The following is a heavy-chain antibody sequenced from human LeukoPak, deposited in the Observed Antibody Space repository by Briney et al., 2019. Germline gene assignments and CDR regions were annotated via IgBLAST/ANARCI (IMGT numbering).Heavy chain of an antibody. Sequence: GGSLRLSCAASGFTFSSYAMSWVRHAPGKGLEWLSAISGSGGSTYYADSVKGRSTISRDNTKNTLYLQINSLRAEDTAVYYCAKGAIFGVVTGFDYWGQGTLVTVSS. V-gene: IGHV3-23*01. D-gene: IGHD3-3*01. CDR3: AKGAIFGVVTGFDY. CDR1: GFTFSSYA. CDR2: ISGSGGST. J-gene: IGHJ4*02.